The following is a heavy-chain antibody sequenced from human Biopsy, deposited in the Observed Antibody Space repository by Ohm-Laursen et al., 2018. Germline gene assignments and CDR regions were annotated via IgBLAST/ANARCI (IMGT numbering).Heavy chain of an antibody. J-gene: IGHJ5*01. V-gene: IGHV3-9*01. CDR2: ISWHSGSR. CDR1: GFTFDDYA. D-gene: IGHD3-10*01. CDR3: ATELLPPGVGGPWLDS. Sequence: SLRLSCAASGFTFDDYAMHWVRQAPGKGLEWVSGISWHSGSRGYADSVKGRFTVSRDNTKNTLYLQMNSLRAADTAIYFCATELLPPGVGGPWLDSWGQGTPVTVSS.